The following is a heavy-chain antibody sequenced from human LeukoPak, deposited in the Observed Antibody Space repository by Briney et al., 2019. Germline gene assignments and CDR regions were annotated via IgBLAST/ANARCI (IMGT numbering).Heavy chain of an antibody. CDR3: ARDDYGGNSDDAFDI. CDR1: GGSISSYY. V-gene: IGHV4-59*01. CDR2: IYYSGST. J-gene: IGHJ3*02. Sequence: SETLSLTCTVSGGSISSYYWSWIRQPPGKGLEWIGYIYYSGSTNYNPSIKSRVTISVDTSKNQFSLKLSSVTAADTAVYYCARDDYGGNSDDAFDIWGQGTMVTVSS. D-gene: IGHD4-23*01.